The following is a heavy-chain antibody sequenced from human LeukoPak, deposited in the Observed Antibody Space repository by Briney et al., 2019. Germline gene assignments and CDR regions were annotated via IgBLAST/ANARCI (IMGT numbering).Heavy chain of an antibody. CDR1: GFTFSSNA. D-gene: IGHD6-19*01. CDR3: AKVPLAGYYFDS. Sequence: PGGSLRLSCAASGFTFSSNAMSWVRQAPGKGLEWLSGISNYVGSTYYADSVKGRFTIPRDNSKNTLYLQMNSLRAEDTAVYYCAKVPLAGYYFDSWGQGTLVTVSS. CDR2: ISNYVGST. J-gene: IGHJ4*02. V-gene: IGHV3-23*01.